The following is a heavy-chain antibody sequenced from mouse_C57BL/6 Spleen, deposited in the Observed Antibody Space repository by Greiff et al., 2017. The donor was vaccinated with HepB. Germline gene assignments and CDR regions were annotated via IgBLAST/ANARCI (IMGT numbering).Heavy chain of an antibody. V-gene: IGHV7-3*01. J-gene: IGHJ3*01. CDR3: ARCLYDGYHTFAY. CDR2: IRNKANGYTT. D-gene: IGHD2-3*01. CDR1: GFTFTDYY. Sequence: ELKVVESGGGLVQPGGSLSLSCAASGFTFTDYYMSWVRQPPGKALEWLGFIRNKANGYTTEYSASVKGRFTISRDNSQSILYVQMNALRAEDSATYYCARCLYDGYHTFAYWGQGTLVTVSA.